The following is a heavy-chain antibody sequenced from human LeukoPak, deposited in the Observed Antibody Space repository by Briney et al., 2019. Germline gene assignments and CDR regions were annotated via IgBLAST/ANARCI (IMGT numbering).Heavy chain of an antibody. CDR2: IYYSGST. CDR3: ARDSYDYVWGSYRYFDY. J-gene: IGHJ4*02. D-gene: IGHD3-16*02. CDR1: GGSISSGGYS. Sequence: PSETLSLTCTVSGGSISSGGYSWSWIRQHPGKGLEWIGYIYYSGSTYYNPSLKSRVTISVDTSKNQFSLKLSSVTAADTAVYYCARDSYDYVWGSYRYFDYCGQGTLVTVSS. V-gene: IGHV4-31*03.